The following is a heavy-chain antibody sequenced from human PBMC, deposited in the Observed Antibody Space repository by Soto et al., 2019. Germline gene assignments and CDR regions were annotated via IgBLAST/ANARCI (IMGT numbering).Heavy chain of an antibody. V-gene: IGHV1-18*01. CDR2: ISAYDGKT. J-gene: IGHJ5*02. CDR3: ARDPHEFWTSYWFDP. Sequence: ASVKVSCKASGGTFSSYAISWVRQAPGQGLELMGWISAYDGKTTYAEKFQGRVTLTTDTSTSTAYMELRSLRSDDTAIYYCARDPHEFWTSYWFDPWGPGTPVTSPQ. CDR1: GGTFSSYA. D-gene: IGHD3-3*01.